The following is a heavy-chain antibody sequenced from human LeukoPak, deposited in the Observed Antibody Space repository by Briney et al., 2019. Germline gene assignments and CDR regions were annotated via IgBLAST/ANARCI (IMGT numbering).Heavy chain of an antibody. CDR3: AKRYYDFPLDY. D-gene: IGHD3-3*01. J-gene: IGHJ4*02. Sequence: GGSLRLSCAASGFTFSNYAMSWVRQAPGKGLEWVSSISANGGETHYADSVKGRFTISRDNSKNTLYLQINNPRVEDTAVYYCAKRYYDFPLDYWGQGTLVTVSS. CDR2: ISANGGET. CDR1: GFTFSNYA. V-gene: IGHV3-23*01.